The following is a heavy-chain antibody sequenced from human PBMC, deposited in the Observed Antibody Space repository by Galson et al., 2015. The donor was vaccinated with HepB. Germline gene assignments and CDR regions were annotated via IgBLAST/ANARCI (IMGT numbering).Heavy chain of an antibody. CDR2: IYYSGST. Sequence: ETLSLTCTVSGGSISSYYWSWIRQPPGKGLEWIGYIYYSGSTNYNPSLKSRVTISVDTSKNQFSLKLSSVTAADTAVYYCARVNGNYYGSGTDAFDIWGQGTMVTVSS. CDR1: GGSISSYY. CDR3: ARVNGNYYGSGTDAFDI. V-gene: IGHV4-59*01. D-gene: IGHD3-10*01. J-gene: IGHJ3*02.